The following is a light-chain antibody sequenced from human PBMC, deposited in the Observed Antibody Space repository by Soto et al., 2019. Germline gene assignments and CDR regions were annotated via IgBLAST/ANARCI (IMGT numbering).Light chain of an antibody. CDR1: ESVSSN. Sequence: EIVMTQSPATLSVSPGERATLSCRASESVSSNLAWYQQKPGQAPRLLIYEASGRATGIPDRFRGTGSGTDFTLTISRLEPEDFAVYYCQQYGSSPRTFGQGTKVDIK. CDR2: EAS. CDR3: QQYGSSPRT. V-gene: IGKV3-20*01. J-gene: IGKJ1*01.